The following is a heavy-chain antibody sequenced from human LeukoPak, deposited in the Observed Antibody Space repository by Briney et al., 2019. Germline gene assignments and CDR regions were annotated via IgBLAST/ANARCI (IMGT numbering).Heavy chain of an antibody. V-gene: IGHV3-48*04. J-gene: IGHJ2*01. CDR3: ARGGHLNHLPDIVVVPAAHWYFDL. CDR2: ISSSSSTI. CDR1: GFTFSSYS. Sequence: GSLRLSCAASGFTFSSYSMNWVRQAPGKGLEWVSYISSSSSTIYYADSVKGRFTISRDNAKNSLYLQMNSLRAEDTAVYYCARGGHLNHLPDIVVVPAAHWYFDLWGRGTLVTVSS. D-gene: IGHD2-2*01.